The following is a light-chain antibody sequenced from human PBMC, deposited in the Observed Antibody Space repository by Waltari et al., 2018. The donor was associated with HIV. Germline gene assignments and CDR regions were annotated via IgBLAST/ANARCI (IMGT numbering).Light chain of an antibody. J-gene: IGKJ4*01. CDR3: QQYYSTPLT. Sequence: DIVMTQSPDSLAVSLGERATINCKSRQSVLYSSNNKNYLTGYQQKPGQPPKLLIPWAYTRESVVPDRFSGSGSGTDFTLTISSLQAEDGAVYYCQQYYSTPLTFGGGTKVEIK. CDR2: WAY. CDR1: QSVLYSSNNKNY. V-gene: IGKV4-1*01.